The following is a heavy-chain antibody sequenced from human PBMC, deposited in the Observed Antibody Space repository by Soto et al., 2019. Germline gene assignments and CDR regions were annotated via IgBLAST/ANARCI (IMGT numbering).Heavy chain of an antibody. Sequence: GVLRLSCATSGLTFSSYAMSWVRQAPGKGLEWVSAISGSGGSTYYADSVKGRFTISRDNSKNTLYLQMNSLRAEDTAVYYCAKSDSSSWSRFDYWGQGTLVTVSS. D-gene: IGHD6-13*01. CDR1: GLTFSSYA. CDR3: AKSDSSSWSRFDY. CDR2: ISGSGGST. J-gene: IGHJ4*02. V-gene: IGHV3-23*01.